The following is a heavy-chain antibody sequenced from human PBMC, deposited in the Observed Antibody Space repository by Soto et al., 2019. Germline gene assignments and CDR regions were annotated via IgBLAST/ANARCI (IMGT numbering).Heavy chain of an antibody. CDR3: AKDLAEAVAVGGFDY. CDR1: GFTFSSYT. CDR2: ISGSGGST. Sequence: EVQLLESGGGLVQPGGSLRLSCAASGFTFSSYTMSWVRQAPGKGLEWVSAISGSGGSTYYADSVKGRFTISRDNSKNTLYLQMNSLRAEDTAVYYCAKDLAEAVAVGGFDYWGQGTLVTVSS. V-gene: IGHV3-23*01. J-gene: IGHJ4*02. D-gene: IGHD6-19*01.